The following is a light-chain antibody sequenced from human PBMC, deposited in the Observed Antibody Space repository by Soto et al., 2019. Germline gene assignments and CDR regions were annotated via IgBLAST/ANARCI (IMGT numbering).Light chain of an antibody. J-gene: IGKJ1*01. CDR2: GAS. V-gene: IGKV3-15*01. Sequence: VMTQSPATLSVSPGERATLSCRASQSVSSNLAWYQQKPGQAPRLLIYGASTRATGIPARFSGSGSGTEFTLTISSLQSEDFAVYYCQQYNNWPQTFGQGTKVDIK. CDR3: QQYNNWPQT. CDR1: QSVSSN.